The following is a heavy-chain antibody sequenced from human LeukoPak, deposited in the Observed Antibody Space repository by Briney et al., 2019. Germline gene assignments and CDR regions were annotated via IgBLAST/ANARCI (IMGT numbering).Heavy chain of an antibody. CDR3: ARAEFGGTRLVPDY. V-gene: IGHV3-11*06. CDR2: ISTGSTYS. CDR1: GFTFSDYY. Sequence: PGGSLRLSCAASGFTFSDYYMNWIRQAPGKGLEWLSYISTGSTYSNHADSVKGRFTISRDNAKNSLFLQMNSLRPEDTAVYYCARAEFGGTRLVPDYWGQGTLVTVSS. J-gene: IGHJ4*02. D-gene: IGHD3-16*01.